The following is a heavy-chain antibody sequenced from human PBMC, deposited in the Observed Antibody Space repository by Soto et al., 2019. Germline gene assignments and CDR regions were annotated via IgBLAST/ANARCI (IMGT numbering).Heavy chain of an antibody. Sequence: SETLSLTCTVSGGSISSGDYYWSWIRQPPGKGLEWIGYIYYSGSTYYNPSLKSRVTISVDTSKNQFSLKLSSVTAADTAVYYCARRRYGGQERIFDYWGQGTLVTVSS. V-gene: IGHV4-30-4*01. CDR1: GGSISSGDYY. D-gene: IGHD4-17*01. CDR3: ARRRYGGQERIFDY. CDR2: IYYSGST. J-gene: IGHJ4*02.